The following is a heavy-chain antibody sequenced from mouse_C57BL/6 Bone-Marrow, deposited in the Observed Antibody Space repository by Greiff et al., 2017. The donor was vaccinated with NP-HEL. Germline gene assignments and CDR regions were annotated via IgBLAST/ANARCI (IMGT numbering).Heavy chain of an antibody. CDR2: IDPNSGGT. CDR3: ARGRTTVVAKGVFHWYFDV. Sequence: QVQLQQPGAELVKPGASVKLSCKASGYTFTSYWMHWVKQRPGRGLEWIGRIDPNSGGTKYNEKFKSKATLTVDKPSSTAYMPLSSLTSEDSAVYYCARGRTTVVAKGVFHWYFDVWGTGTTVTVSS. V-gene: IGHV1-72*01. D-gene: IGHD1-1*01. CDR1: GYTFTSYW. J-gene: IGHJ1*03.